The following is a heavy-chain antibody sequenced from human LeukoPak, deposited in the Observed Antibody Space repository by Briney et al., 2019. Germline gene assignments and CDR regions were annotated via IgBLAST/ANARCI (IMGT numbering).Heavy chain of an antibody. D-gene: IGHD3-10*01. J-gene: IGHJ4*02. CDR2: ISGSGGST. CDR3: AKDREGCYGSGSYVY. V-gene: IGHV3-23*01. CDR1: GFTFSSYA. Sequence: GGSLRLSCAASGFTFSSYAMSWVRQAPGKGLEWVSGISGSGGSTYYADSVKGRFTISRDNSKNTLYLQMNSLRAEDTAVYYCAKDREGCYGSGSYVYWGQGTLVTVSS.